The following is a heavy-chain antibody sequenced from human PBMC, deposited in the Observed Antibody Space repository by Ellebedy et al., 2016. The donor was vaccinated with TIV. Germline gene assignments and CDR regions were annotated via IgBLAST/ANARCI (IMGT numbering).Heavy chain of an antibody. CDR2: INPSGGST. CDR3: ARVCSSYDRGGCVSGRGFDY. CDR1: GYTFTSYY. Sequence: ASVKVSXXASGYTFTSYYMHWVRQAPGQGLEWMGIINPSGGSTSYAQKFQGRVTMTRDTSTSTVYMELSSLRSEDTAVYYCARVCSSYDRGGCVSGRGFDYWGQGTLVTVSS. D-gene: IGHD6-13*01. J-gene: IGHJ4*02. V-gene: IGHV1-46*01.